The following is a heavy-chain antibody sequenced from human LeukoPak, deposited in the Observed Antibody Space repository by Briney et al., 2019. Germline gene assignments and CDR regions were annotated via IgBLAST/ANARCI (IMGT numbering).Heavy chain of an antibody. CDR3: ATRNYYDSSGYYGRDY. CDR2: IYSGGST. D-gene: IGHD3-22*01. Sequence: PGGSLRLSCAASGFTFSSYSMNWVRQAPGKGLEWVSVIYSGGSTYYADSVKGRFTISRHNSKNTLYLQMNSLRAEDTAVYYCATRNYYDSSGYYGRDYWGQGTLVTVSS. J-gene: IGHJ4*02. CDR1: GFTFSSYS. V-gene: IGHV3-53*04.